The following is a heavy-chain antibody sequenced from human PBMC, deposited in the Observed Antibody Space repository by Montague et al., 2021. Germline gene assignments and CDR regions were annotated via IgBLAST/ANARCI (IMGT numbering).Heavy chain of an antibody. Sequence: CAISGDSVCVVGPGWSWVEQSSARGPQCVVVSYYRPEWYNDYAVSVKSRITISPDTSKNQISLQLNSVTPEDTAVYYCARTSASSDYWGQGTLVTVSS. CDR3: ARTSASSDY. CDR2: SYYRPEWYN. D-gene: IGHD1-26*01. V-gene: IGHV6-1*01. CDR1: GDSVCVVGPG. J-gene: IGHJ4*02.